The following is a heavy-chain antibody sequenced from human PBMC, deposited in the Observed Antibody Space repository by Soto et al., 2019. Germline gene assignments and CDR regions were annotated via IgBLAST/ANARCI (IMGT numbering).Heavy chain of an antibody. CDR1: GYTFTSYG. J-gene: IGHJ6*02. V-gene: IGHV1-18*01. CDR3: ARDPGTYQEVDYYYYGRDV. CDR2: ISAYNGNT. Sequence: QVQLVQSGAEVKKPGASVKVSCKASGYTFTSYGISWVRQTPGQGLEWMGWISAYNGNTNYAQKRQGRVTMTTDASTSTAYMELRSLRSDDTAVYYCARDPGTYQEVDYYYYGRDVWGQGTTVTVSS. D-gene: IGHD2-2*01.